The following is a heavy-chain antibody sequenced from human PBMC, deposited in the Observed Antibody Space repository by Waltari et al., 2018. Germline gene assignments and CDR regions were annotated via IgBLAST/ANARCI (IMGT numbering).Heavy chain of an antibody. D-gene: IGHD2-21*01. J-gene: IGHJ5*02. CDR2: VSFDGTNT. Sequence: QVQLVESGGGLVQPGRSLRLSCAAPGLNFGNYGLHWVRQAPGLGLEWVASVSFDGTNTDYADSVRGRFTLFRDNSKNTLHLEMTSLRIEDTALYYCARDMWPIGPLKTPHESWGQGTLVTVSS. V-gene: IGHV3-30*03. CDR1: GLNFGNYG. CDR3: ARDMWPIGPLKTPHES.